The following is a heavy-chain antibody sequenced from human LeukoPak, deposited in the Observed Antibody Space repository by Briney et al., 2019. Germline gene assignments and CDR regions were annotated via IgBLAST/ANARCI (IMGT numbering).Heavy chain of an antibody. CDR1: GGSFSGYY. D-gene: IGHD4-17*01. CDR2: INHSGST. CDR3: ARIPDYGDYVGFWNY. V-gene: IGHV4-34*01. J-gene: IGHJ4*02. Sequence: SETLSLTCAVYGGSFSGYYWSWIRQPPGKGLEWIGEINHSGSTYYNPSLKSRVTISVDTSKNQFSLKLSSVTAADTAVYYCARIPDYGDYVGFWNYWGQGTLVTVSS.